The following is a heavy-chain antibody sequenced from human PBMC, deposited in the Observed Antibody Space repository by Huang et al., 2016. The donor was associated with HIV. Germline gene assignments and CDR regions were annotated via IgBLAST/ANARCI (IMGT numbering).Heavy chain of an antibody. CDR1: GGTFTGYF. D-gene: IGHD3-22*01. V-gene: IGHV4-34*02. J-gene: IGHJ3*02. CDR2: IKHSGTT. CDR3: VRCPGYYFEPSRYFDAFDI. Sequence: VQLQQWGASLLKPSETLSLTCAVSGGTFTGYFWGWVRQAPGKGLEWIDEIKHSGTTSYNPSLKSRVRMSVDVSNNQFSLSLKSVTAADTAVYFCVRCPGYYFEPSRYFDAFDIWGPGTMVTVS.